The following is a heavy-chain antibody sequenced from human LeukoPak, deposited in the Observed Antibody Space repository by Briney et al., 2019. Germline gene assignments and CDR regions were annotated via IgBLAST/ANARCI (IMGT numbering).Heavy chain of an antibody. J-gene: IGHJ6*03. CDR1: GFTFSVYA. CDR2: ISWDGGST. V-gene: IGHV3-43*01. CDR3: AKGEVEAAALQGYYMDV. D-gene: IGHD6-13*01. Sequence: PGGSLRLSCAASGFTFSVYAMSWVRQAPGKGLEWVSLISWDGGSTYYADSVKGRFTISRDNSKNSLYLQMNSLRTEDTALYYCAKGEVEAAALQGYYMDVWGKGTTVTVSS.